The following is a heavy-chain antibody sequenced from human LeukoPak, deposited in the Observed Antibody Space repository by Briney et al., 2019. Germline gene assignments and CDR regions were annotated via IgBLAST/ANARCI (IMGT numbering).Heavy chain of an antibody. D-gene: IGHD1-1*01. CDR2: IYYSGST. V-gene: IGHV4-39*01. J-gene: IGHJ4*02. Sequence: PSETLSLTCTVSGGSISSSSYYWGWIRQPPGKGLEWIGSIYYSGSTYYNPSLKSRVTISVDTSKNQFSLKLSSVTAADTAVYYCARRARNWNRGGVEYWGQGTLVTVSS. CDR3: ARRARNWNRGGVEY. CDR1: GGSISSSSYY.